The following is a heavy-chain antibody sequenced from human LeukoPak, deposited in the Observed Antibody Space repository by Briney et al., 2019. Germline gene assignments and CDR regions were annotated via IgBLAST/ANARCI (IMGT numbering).Heavy chain of an antibody. Sequence: GGSLRLSCPASGFTFGDYSMSWFRQAPGKGLEWVGFIRNKAYGGTAEYAACVKGRFTISRDDSESIAYLQMDSLKTEDTAVYYCSREVRYFDWFQADYWGQGTLVTVSS. CDR3: SREVRYFDWFQADY. CDR1: GFTFGDYS. J-gene: IGHJ4*02. CDR2: IRNKAYGGTA. V-gene: IGHV3-49*03. D-gene: IGHD3-9*01.